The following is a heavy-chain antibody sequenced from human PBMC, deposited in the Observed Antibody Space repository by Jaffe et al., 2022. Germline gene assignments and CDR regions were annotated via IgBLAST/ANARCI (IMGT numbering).Heavy chain of an antibody. D-gene: IGHD3-10*01. Sequence: EVQLVESGGGLVQPGESLRLSCAASGFTFSRYSMSWVRQAPGKGLECVSLISGSGDTTNYADSVKGRFTISRDNSKNTLFLQMDSLRADDTAVYYCAKASEGVLFKNFFDSWGQGTLVTGSS. CDR2: ISGSGDTT. CDR1: GFTFSRYS. CDR3: AKASEGVLFKNFFDS. V-gene: IGHV3-23*04. J-gene: IGHJ4*02.